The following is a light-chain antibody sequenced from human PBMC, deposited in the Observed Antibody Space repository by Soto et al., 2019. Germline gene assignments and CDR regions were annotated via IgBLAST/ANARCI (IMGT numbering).Light chain of an antibody. CDR3: CSYAGSGTWV. V-gene: IGLV2-23*01. CDR1: SSDVGSYNL. Sequence: QSVLTQPASVSGSPGQSITISCTGTSSDVGSYNLVSWCQQHPGKAPKLMIYEGSKRPSGVSNRFSGSKSGNTASLTISGLQAEDEADYHCCSYAGSGTWVFGGGTKLTVL. J-gene: IGLJ3*02. CDR2: EGS.